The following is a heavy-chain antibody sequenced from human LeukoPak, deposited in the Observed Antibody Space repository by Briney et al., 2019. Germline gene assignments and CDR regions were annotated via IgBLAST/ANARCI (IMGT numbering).Heavy chain of an antibody. J-gene: IGHJ4*02. CDR3: AKSSNWWELLGGY. CDR1: GFTFSSYA. Sequence: GGSLRLSCAASGFTFSSYAMSWVRQAPGKGLEWVSAISGSGGSTYYAGSVKGRFTISRDNSKNTLYLQMNSLRAEDTAVYYCAKSSNWWELLGGYWGQGTLVTVSS. D-gene: IGHD1-26*01. V-gene: IGHV3-23*01. CDR2: ISGSGGST.